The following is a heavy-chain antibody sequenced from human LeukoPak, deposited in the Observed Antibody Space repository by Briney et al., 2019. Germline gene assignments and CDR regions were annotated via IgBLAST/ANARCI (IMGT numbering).Heavy chain of an antibody. V-gene: IGHV4-34*01. CDR2: INHSGST. Sequence: PSETLSLTCAVCGGSFSGYYWSWIRQPPGRGLEWIGEINHSGSTNYNPSLKSRVTISVDTSKNQFYLQLSSVTAADTAVYYCARGAYYDFWSGYVDVWGKGTTVTVSS. CDR3: ARGAYYDFWSGYVDV. D-gene: IGHD3-3*01. J-gene: IGHJ6*03. CDR1: GGSFSGYY.